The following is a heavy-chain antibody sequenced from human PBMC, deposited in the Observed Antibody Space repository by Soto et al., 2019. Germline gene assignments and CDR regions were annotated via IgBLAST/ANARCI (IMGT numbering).Heavy chain of an antibody. Sequence: TVSAGKTSRRRCLVGCLRLQKGKVLEWIASINYSGTTFYNPSLKSRVTLSVDTSKNQFALKLSSVTAAETALYYCSRHGNTGSYYDAFPTRGQST. D-gene: IGHD1-26*01. CDR2: INYSGTT. J-gene: IGHJ3*01. CDR1: AGKTSRRRCL. V-gene: IGHV4-39*01. CDR3: SRHGNTGSYYDAFPT.